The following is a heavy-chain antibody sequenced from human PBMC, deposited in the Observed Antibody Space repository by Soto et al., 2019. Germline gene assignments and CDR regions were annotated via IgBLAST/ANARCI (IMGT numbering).Heavy chain of an antibody. D-gene: IGHD2-2*01. Sequence: QVQLVESGGGVVQPGRPLRLSCAASGFSFSSFGMHWVRQAPGKGLQWVAVVSKDGGTTYYADSVKGRLTISRDNSQNTLDLQVPSLRTEATAIYYCAREGCVPGLPAALSFDYWGQGTLVTASS. CDR1: GFSFSSFG. V-gene: IGHV3-30*03. CDR2: VSKDGGTT. J-gene: IGHJ4*02. CDR3: AREGCVPGLPAALSFDY.